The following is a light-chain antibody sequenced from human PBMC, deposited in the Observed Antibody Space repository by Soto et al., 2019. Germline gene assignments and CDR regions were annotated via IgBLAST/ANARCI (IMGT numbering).Light chain of an antibody. CDR3: SSYTSSSTRV. CDR1: SSDVGDYNY. J-gene: IGLJ1*01. V-gene: IGLV2-14*01. Sequence: QSALTQPASVPGSPGQWITISCTGTSSDVGDYNYVSWYQQYPGKAPKLLIYEVSNRPSGVSNRFSGSKSGNTASLTISGLQAEDEADYYCSSYTSSSTRVFGTGTKLTVL. CDR2: EVS.